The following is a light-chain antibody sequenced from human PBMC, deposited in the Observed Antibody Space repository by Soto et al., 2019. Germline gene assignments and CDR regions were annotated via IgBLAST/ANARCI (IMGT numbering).Light chain of an antibody. Sequence: DIQMTQSPATLSSSVGDRVTITCRASQTVSSWLAWYQQKPGQAPKLLIYDASSWASGVPSRFRGSGSGTELTLTISSRQAEHVESYFYQQYKSYSRVWTFGQGTKVEIK. V-gene: IGKV1-5*01. CDR2: DAS. CDR1: QTVSSW. CDR3: QQYKSYSRVWT. J-gene: IGKJ1*01.